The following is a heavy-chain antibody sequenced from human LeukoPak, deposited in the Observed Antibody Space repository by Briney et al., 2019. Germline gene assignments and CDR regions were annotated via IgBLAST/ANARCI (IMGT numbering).Heavy chain of an antibody. CDR1: GVSISSGDYY. D-gene: IGHD6-13*01. J-gene: IGHJ4*02. Sequence: SETLSLTCTLSGVSISSGDYYWGWIRQPPGKGLEWIGYIYYSGSTYYNPSLKSRVTISVDTSKNQFSLKLSSVTAADTAVYYCARTYSSSWYDYWGQGTLVTVSS. CDR2: IYYSGST. CDR3: ARTYSSSWYDY. V-gene: IGHV4-30-4*01.